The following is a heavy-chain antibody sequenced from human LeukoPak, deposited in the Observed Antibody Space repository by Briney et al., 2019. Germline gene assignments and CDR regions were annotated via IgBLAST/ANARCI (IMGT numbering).Heavy chain of an antibody. D-gene: IGHD6-13*01. J-gene: IGHJ4*02. V-gene: IGHV4-30-2*01. CDR3: ARAAAGTFDY. CDR2: IYHSGST. CDR1: GGSIGSGGYS. Sequence: SETLSLTCAVSGGSIGSGGYSWSWIRQPPGKGLEWIGYIYHSGSTYYNPSLKSRVTISVDRSKNQFSLKLSSVTAADTAVYYCARAAAGTFDYWGQGTLVTVSS.